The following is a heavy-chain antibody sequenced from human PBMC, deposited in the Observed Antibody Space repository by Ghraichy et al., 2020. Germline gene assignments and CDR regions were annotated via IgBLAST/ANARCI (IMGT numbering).Heavy chain of an antibody. Sequence: GSLRLSCVASGFTFSTVSMNWVRQAPGKGLEWVSSINSDSNHIYNADSVKGRFTISRDNAKNSLYLQMNSLRAEDTAVYYCTRGGQYTRDKIDYWGQGTPVTVSS. D-gene: IGHD2-2*01. J-gene: IGHJ4*02. CDR3: TRGGQYTRDKIDY. V-gene: IGHV3-21*06. CDR2: INSDSNHI. CDR1: GFTFSTVS.